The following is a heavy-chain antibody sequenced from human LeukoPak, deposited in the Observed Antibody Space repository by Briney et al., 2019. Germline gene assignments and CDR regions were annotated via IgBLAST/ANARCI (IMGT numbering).Heavy chain of an antibody. D-gene: IGHD4-17*01. V-gene: IGHV4-59*08. CDR3: ARHDHHTVTTGDYYYYMDV. J-gene: IGHJ6*03. Sequence: SETLSLTCTVSGGSISGYYWSWIRQPPGKGLEWIGYIYYSGSTNYSPSLKSRVTISVDTSKNQFSLKLSSVTAADTAVYYCARHDHHTVTTGDYYYYMDVWGKGTTVTVSS. CDR1: GGSISGYY. CDR2: IYYSGST.